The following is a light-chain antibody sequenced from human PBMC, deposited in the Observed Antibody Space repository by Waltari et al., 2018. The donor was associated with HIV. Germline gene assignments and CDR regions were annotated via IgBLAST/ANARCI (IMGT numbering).Light chain of an antibody. CDR3: QQYNSYPYT. Sequence: DIQMTKSPSTLSASVGDRVTITCRASQRISSWLAWYQQQPGKAPKLLIYKASSLESGVPSRFSGSGSGTEFTLTISSLQPDDFATYYCQQYNSYPYTFGQGTKLEIK. CDR1: QRISSW. V-gene: IGKV1-5*03. CDR2: KAS. J-gene: IGKJ2*01.